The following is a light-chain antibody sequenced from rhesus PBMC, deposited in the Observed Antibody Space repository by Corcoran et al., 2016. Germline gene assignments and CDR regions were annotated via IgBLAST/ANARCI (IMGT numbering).Light chain of an antibody. CDR3: QHGYGTPFT. Sequence: DIQMTQSPSSLSASVGDRVTITCRASENVNNYLNWYQQKPGKVPILLIYKASTLQSGVPSRFRGSGSGTDYTFSISSLQPEDVATYFCQHGYGTPFTFGPGTKLDIK. CDR1: ENVNNY. J-gene: IGKJ3*01. V-gene: IGKV1-74*01. CDR2: KAS.